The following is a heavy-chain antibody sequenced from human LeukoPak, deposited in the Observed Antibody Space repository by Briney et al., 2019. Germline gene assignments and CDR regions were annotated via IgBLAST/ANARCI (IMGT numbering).Heavy chain of an antibody. V-gene: IGHV3-7*01. Sequence: GGSLRLSCAASGFTFSSYWMSWVRQAPGKGLEWVANIRQDGSEKYYVDSVKGRFTISRDNAKNSLYLQMNSLRAEDTAVYYCARDNPPIAAAGTSDYYYYGMDVWGQRTTVTVSS. CDR3: ARDNPPIAAAGTSDYYYYGMDV. CDR1: GFTFSSYW. D-gene: IGHD6-13*01. J-gene: IGHJ6*02. CDR2: IRQDGSEK.